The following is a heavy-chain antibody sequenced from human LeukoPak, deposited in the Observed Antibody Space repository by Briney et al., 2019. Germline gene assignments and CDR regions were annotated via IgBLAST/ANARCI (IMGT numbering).Heavy chain of an antibody. D-gene: IGHD4-17*01. CDR3: ARRATVTTTEWFDP. CDR2: IYTSGST. V-gene: IGHV4-4*07. Sequence: SETLSLTCTVSGGSISSYYWSWIRQPAGKGLEWIGRIYTSGSTNYTPSLKSRVTMSVDTSKNRFSLKLSSETASDTAVYYCARRATVTTTEWFDPWSQGTLVTVSS. J-gene: IGHJ5*02. CDR1: GGSISSYY.